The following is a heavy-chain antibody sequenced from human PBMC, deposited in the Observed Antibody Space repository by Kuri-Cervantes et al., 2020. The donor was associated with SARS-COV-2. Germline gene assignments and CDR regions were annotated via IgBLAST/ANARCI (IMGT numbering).Heavy chain of an antibody. D-gene: IGHD1-14*01. Sequence: SGPTLVKPTQTLTLTCTFSGFSLSTSGMGVGWIRQPPGKALEWLALIYWDDDKRYSPSLNNRLTITRDTSKNQVVLTMTNMDPVGTATYYCARVLGTTVAFDIWGQGTMVTVSS. CDR1: GFSLSTSGMG. CDR2: IYWDDDK. J-gene: IGHJ3*02. CDR3: ARVLGTTVAFDI. V-gene: IGHV2-5*02.